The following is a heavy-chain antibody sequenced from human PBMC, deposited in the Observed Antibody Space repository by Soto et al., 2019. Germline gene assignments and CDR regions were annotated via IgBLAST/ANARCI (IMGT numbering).Heavy chain of an antibody. CDR1: GGSISSGGYY. D-gene: IGHD3-10*01. CDR2: IYYSGST. J-gene: IGHJ5*02. CDR3: ARATEGLWFGGEDTNWFDP. Sequence: QVQLQESGPGLVKPSQTLSLTCTVSGGSISSGGYYWSWIRQHPGKGLEWIGYIYYSGSTYYNPSPXGRVTISVDTXXNXFXPKLSSVTAADTAVYYCARATEGLWFGGEDTNWFDPWGQGTLVTVSS. V-gene: IGHV4-31*03.